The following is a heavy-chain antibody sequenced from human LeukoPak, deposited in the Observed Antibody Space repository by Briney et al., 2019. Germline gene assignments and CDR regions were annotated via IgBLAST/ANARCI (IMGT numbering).Heavy chain of an antibody. J-gene: IGHJ6*03. CDR3: ARVLYRHYYYYYMDV. CDR1: GGSISSSSHY. D-gene: IGHD2-8*01. Sequence: ASETLSLTCTVSGGSISSSSHYWGWIRQPPGKGLEWIGSIYYSGGTYYNPSLKSRVTISVDTSKNQFSLKLSSVTAADTAVYYCARVLYRHYYYYYMDVWGKGPRSPSP. CDR2: IYYSGGT. V-gene: IGHV4-39*07.